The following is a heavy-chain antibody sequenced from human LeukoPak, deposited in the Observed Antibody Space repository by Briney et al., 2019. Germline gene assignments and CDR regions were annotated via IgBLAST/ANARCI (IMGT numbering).Heavy chain of an antibody. CDR1: GFTFSSYS. V-gene: IGHV3-48*01. D-gene: IGHD1-14*01. CDR2: ISSSSSTI. J-gene: IGHJ6*03. Sequence: PGGSLRLSCAASGFTFSSYSMNWVRQAPGKGLEWVSYISSSSSTIYYADSVKGRFTISRDNVKNSLYLQMNSLRAEDTAVYYCAGNRLYYYYYYMDVWGKGTTVTVSS. CDR3: AGNRLYYYYYYMDV.